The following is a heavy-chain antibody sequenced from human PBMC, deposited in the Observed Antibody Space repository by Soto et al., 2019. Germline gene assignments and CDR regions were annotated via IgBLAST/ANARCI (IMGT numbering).Heavy chain of an antibody. CDR3: ARVPHGWFGVNQHHLYYYYGMDV. D-gene: IGHD3-10*01. Sequence: ASVKVSCKASGYTFTSYYMHWVRQAPGQGLERKGIINPSGGSTRYAQKIQGRVTMTRDTSTSTVYMELSSLRSEDTAVYYCARVPHGWFGVNQHHLYYYYGMDVWGQGTTVTVSS. J-gene: IGHJ6*02. CDR1: GYTFTSYY. CDR2: INPSGGST. V-gene: IGHV1-46*01.